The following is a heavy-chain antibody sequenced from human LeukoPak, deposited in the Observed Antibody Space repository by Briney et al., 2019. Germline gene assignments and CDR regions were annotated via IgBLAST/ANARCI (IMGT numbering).Heavy chain of an antibody. CDR1: GFTFSSYA. CDR3: ARDPRTSSTSRNYFES. V-gene: IGHV3-30-3*01. Sequence: GGSLRLSCAASGFTFSSYAMHRVRQAPGKGLEWVAVISYDGSNKYYADSVKGRFTISRDNSKNTMSLQMDSLRGEDTAVYYCARDPRTSSTSRNYFESWGQGTLVTVSS. CDR2: ISYDGSNK. D-gene: IGHD6-13*01. J-gene: IGHJ4*02.